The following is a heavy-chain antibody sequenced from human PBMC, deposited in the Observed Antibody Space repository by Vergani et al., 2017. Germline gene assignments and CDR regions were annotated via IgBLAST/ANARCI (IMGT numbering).Heavy chain of an antibody. CDR1: GFTFSSYA. CDR2: ISSSSSYI. J-gene: IGHJ4*02. V-gene: IGHV3-23*01. Sequence: EVQLLESGGGLVQPGGSLRLSCAASGFTFSSYAMSWVRQAPGKGLEWVSAISSSSSYIYYADSVKGRFTISRDNAKNTLYLQMNSRRAEDTAVYYCAKRPFRIAVAGTSYFDDWGQGTLVTVSS. CDR3: AKRPFRIAVAGTSYFDD. D-gene: IGHD6-19*01.